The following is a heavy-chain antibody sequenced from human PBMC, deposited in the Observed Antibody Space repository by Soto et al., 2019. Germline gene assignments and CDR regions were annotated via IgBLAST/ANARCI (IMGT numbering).Heavy chain of an antibody. CDR1: GGSISSYY. CDR2: IYYSGST. CDR3: ARGARYSGYDYFLDY. D-gene: IGHD5-12*01. Sequence: QVQLQESGPGLVKPSETLSLTCTVSGGSISSYYWSWIRQPPGKGLEWIGYIYYSGSTNYNPSLKSRVTISVDTSKNQFSLKLSSVTAADTAVYYCARGARYSGYDYFLDYWGQGTLVTVSS. V-gene: IGHV4-59*01. J-gene: IGHJ4*02.